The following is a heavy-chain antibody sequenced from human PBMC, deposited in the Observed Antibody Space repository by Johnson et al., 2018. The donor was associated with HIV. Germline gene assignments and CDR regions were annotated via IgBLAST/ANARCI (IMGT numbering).Heavy chain of an antibody. J-gene: IGHJ3*02. D-gene: IGHD6-19*01. CDR1: GFTFSTYA. CDR3: AKDLRGIAGAIDAFDI. Sequence: MLLVESGGGLVQPGGSLRLSCTASGFTFSTYAMSWVRQAPGKGLEWVSSMRVIDGSTYYADSVKGRFTISRDNSKSTVYLQMNSLRVEDTAVYYCAKDLRGIAGAIDAFDIWGQGTMVTVSS. CDR2: MRVIDGST. V-gene: IGHV3-23*04.